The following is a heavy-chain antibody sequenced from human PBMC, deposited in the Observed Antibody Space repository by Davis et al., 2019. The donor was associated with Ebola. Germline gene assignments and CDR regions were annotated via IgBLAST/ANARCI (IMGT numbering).Heavy chain of an antibody. Sequence: MPSETLSLTCNVSGGSLSGHYWSWIRQPPGKGLEWIGEITHSGSTDYNPSLQSRVTISVDMSKNAFSLKMTSVTAADTAMYYCAKGPVVAFDWGPGTLVTVSS. D-gene: IGHD3-3*01. CDR2: ITHSGST. CDR1: GGSLSGHY. J-gene: IGHJ4*02. V-gene: IGHV4-34*01. CDR3: AKGPVVAFD.